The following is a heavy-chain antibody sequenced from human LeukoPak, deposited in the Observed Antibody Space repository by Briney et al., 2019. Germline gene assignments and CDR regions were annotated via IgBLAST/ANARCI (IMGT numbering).Heavy chain of an antibody. J-gene: IGHJ6*04. CDR3: ARDYVGDV. CDR1: GFTVSSNY. V-gene: IGHV3-66*02. D-gene: IGHD3-16*01. CDR2: IYRGGAI. Sequence: QTGGSLRLSCAASGFTVSSNYMSWVRQAPGKGLEWVAVIYRGGAIFYADSVKGRFTISRDSSKNTLDLQMNSLRAEDTAVYYCARDYVGDVWSKGTTVTVSP.